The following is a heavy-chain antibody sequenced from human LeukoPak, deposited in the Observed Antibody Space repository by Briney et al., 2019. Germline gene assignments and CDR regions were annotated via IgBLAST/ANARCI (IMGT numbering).Heavy chain of an antibody. CDR1: GFTFSDYD. J-gene: IGHJ4*02. V-gene: IGHV3-11*04. CDR2: INNIATTI. CDR3: ARADGSSSSYAPLSY. Sequence: AGGSLRLSCAASGFTFSDYDMTWIRQAPGKGLEWVSFINNIATTIYYADSVKGRFTISRDNAENSLYLQMNSLRVEDTAVYYCARADGSSSSYAPLSYWGQGTLVVVSS. D-gene: IGHD6-6*01.